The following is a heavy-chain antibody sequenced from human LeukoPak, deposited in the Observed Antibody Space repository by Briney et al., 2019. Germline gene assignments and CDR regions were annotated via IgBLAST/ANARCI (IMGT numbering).Heavy chain of an antibody. D-gene: IGHD2-15*01. V-gene: IGHV3-23*01. CDR2: ISGSGGST. CDR1: GFPFSSYA. CDR3: AKVPSGYCSGGSCRDY. J-gene: IGHJ4*02. Sequence: GGSLRLSCAASGFPFSSYAMSWVRQAPGKGLEWVSAISGSGGSTYYADSVKGRFTISRDNSKNTLYLQMNSLRAEDTAVYYCAKVPSGYCSGGSCRDYWGQGTLVTVSS.